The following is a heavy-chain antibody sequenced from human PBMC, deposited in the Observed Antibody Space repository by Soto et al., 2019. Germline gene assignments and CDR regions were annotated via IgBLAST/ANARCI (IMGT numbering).Heavy chain of an antibody. V-gene: IGHV3-21*01. D-gene: IGHD1-1*01. CDR2: ISSSSSYI. J-gene: IGHJ4*02. Sequence: LRLSCAASGFTFSSYSMNWVRQAPGKGLEWVSSISSSSSYIYYADSVKGRFTISRDNAKNSLYLQMNSLRAEDTAVYYCARKNWNDGRSDYWGQGTLVTVSS. CDR1: GFTFSSYS. CDR3: ARKNWNDGRSDY.